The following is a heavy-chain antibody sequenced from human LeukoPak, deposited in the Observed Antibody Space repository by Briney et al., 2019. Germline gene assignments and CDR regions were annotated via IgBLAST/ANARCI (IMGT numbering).Heavy chain of an antibody. D-gene: IGHD2-2*01. Sequence: GGSLRLSCAASGFTFSNYYMSWVSQAPGKGLEWVSYINSVSTYTNYAVSVNARFTISIDNSKNSLYLQMTSLSAQDTAVYYCARVKGTYCTSTTCQPAFDIWGQGTMVTVSS. CDR1: GFTFSNYY. CDR2: INSVSTYT. CDR3: ARVKGTYCTSTTCQPAFDI. V-gene: IGHV3-11*05. J-gene: IGHJ3*02.